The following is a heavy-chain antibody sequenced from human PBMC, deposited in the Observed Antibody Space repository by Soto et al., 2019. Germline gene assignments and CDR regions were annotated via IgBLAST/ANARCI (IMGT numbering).Heavy chain of an antibody. Sequence: ASVKVSCKASGYTFTDYYMHWVRQAPGQGLEWMGWINPNSGGTNYAQKFQGRVTMTRDTSISTAYMELSRLRSDDTAVYYCARFRGYCSGGSCYTTNWFDPWGQGTLVTVSS. CDR2: INPNSGGT. D-gene: IGHD2-15*01. CDR3: ARFRGYCSGGSCYTTNWFDP. V-gene: IGHV1-2*02. CDR1: GYTFTDYY. J-gene: IGHJ5*02.